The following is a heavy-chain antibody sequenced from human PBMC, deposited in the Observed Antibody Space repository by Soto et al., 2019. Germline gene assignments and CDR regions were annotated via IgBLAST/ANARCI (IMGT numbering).Heavy chain of an antibody. J-gene: IGHJ4*02. CDR2: ISDDGSNT. V-gene: IGHV3-30-3*01. Sequence: QVQLVESGGGVVQPGRSLRLSYAASGFTFSRHTMHWVRQAPGKGLEWVAAISDDGSNTYYADSVKGRFTISRDNSKNPLYLQMNSLGSEDTAVHNCAREFYSDFWSGFNTHPYYFDDWGQGTLVTVSS. CDR3: AREFYSDFWSGFNTHPYYFDD. CDR1: GFTFSRHT. D-gene: IGHD3-3*01.